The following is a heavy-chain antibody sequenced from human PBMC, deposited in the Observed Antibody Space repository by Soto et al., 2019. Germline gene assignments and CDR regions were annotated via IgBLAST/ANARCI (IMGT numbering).Heavy chain of an antibody. J-gene: IGHJ6*02. D-gene: IGHD2-15*01. CDR1: RYTFISDG. Sequence: QVQLVQSGVEVKKPGASVKASCKASRYTFISDGINWQRQAPGQRLECMGWISGKNGNTNYAQKLKGRVTLITDTSTSTDYMELRSVRSDDTAVYYCAGVSSSMVVFPDYGMDTWGQGTTVTVS. CDR2: ISGKNGNT. CDR3: AGVSSSMVVFPDYGMDT. V-gene: IGHV1-18*04.